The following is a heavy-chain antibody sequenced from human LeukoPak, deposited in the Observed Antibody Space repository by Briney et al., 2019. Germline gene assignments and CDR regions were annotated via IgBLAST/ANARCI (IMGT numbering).Heavy chain of an antibody. CDR3: AREGSGRTAYNDGLDV. D-gene: IGHD3-10*01. CDR1: GFTVSSSY. J-gene: IGHJ3*01. CDR2: IRSGGST. Sequence: GGSLRLSCAASGFTVSSSYMTWVRQAPGKGLEWVSVIRSGGSTVYADSVKGRFTISRDSSKNTLYLQLNSLRAEDTAVYYCAREGSGRTAYNDGLDVWGQGTMVTVSS. V-gene: IGHV3-53*01.